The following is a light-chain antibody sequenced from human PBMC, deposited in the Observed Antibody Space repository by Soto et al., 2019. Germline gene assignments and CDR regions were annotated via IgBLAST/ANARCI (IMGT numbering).Light chain of an antibody. J-gene: IGKJ1*01. V-gene: IGKV3-15*01. CDR2: GAF. CDR3: QQYNDWPLT. CDR1: QSVSSN. Sequence: EILMTQSPVTLSVSPGERATLSCRAIQSVSSNLAWYQQKPGQAPSLLIYGAFTRATGIPARFSGTGSGTEFTLTISSLQSEDFALYYCQQYNDWPLTFGQGTKVDIK.